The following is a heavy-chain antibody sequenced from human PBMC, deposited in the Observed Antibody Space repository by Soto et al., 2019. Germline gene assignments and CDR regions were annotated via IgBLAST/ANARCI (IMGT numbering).Heavy chain of an antibody. D-gene: IGHD2-2*01. CDR2: IRATPAGGTA. J-gene: IGHJ4*02. V-gene: IGHV3-49*04. CDR1: GFTFGDYA. Sequence: EVQLVESGGGLVQAGRSLTLSCKTSGFTFGDYALNWVCQAPGRGLEWVGFIRATPAGGTAEYAASVKDRFTVSRDASSSTAYLQMDSLRTEDTAVYFCTRIGPEAAMRWYFDYWGQGTLVTVSS. CDR3: TRIGPEAAMRWYFDY.